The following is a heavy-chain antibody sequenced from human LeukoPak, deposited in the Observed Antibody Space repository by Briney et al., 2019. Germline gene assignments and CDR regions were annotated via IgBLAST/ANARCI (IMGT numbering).Heavy chain of an antibody. V-gene: IGHV3-23*01. CDR1: GFTFSSYA. J-gene: IGHJ4*02. Sequence: GGSLRLSCAASGFTFSSYAMSWVRQAPGKGLEWVSAISGSGGSTYYADSVKGRFTISRDNSKNTLYLQMNSLRAEDTAVYYRAKGYDFWSANYFDYWGQGTLVTVSS. D-gene: IGHD3-3*01. CDR2: ISGSGGST. CDR3: AKGYDFWSANYFDY.